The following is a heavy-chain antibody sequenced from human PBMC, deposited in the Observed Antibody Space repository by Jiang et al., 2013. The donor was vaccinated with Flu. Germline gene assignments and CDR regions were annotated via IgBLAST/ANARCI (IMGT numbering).Heavy chain of an antibody. V-gene: IGHV4-39*07. D-gene: IGHD3-22*01. Sequence: LLKPSETLSLTCTVSGGSISSSSYYWGWIRQPPGKGLEWIGSIYYSGSTYYNPSLKSRVTISVDTSKNQFSLKLSSVTAADTAVYYCARGPIGATMIVVVPSTPFDYWGQGTLVTVSS. J-gene: IGHJ4*02. CDR1: GGSISSSSYY. CDR3: ARGPIGATMIVVVPSTPFDY. CDR2: IYYSGST.